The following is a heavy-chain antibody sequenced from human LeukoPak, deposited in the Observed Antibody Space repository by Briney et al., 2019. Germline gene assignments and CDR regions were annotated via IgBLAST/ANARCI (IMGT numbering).Heavy chain of an antibody. Sequence: SETLSLTCTVSGGSISSGDYYWSWIRQPPGKGLEWIGYIYYSGSTYYNPSLKSRVTISVDTSKNQFSLKLSSVTAADTAVYYCARDTRGGRDAFDIWGQGTMVTVSS. CDR2: IYYSGST. V-gene: IGHV4-30-4*01. CDR3: ARDTRGGRDAFDI. D-gene: IGHD3-3*01. CDR1: GGSISSGDYY. J-gene: IGHJ3*02.